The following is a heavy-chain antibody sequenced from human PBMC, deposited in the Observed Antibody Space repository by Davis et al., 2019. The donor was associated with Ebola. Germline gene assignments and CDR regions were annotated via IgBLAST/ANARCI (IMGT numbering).Heavy chain of an antibody. CDR1: GYTFSSYD. Sequence: AASEKVSCKASGYTFSSYDISWVRQAPGQGLEWLGWIRAYSGNTNYAQRVQDRVSMTADTSTNIAYLELRSLRSDDTAVYYCARQSGSYWDFDYWGQGTLITVSS. J-gene: IGHJ4*02. CDR2: IRAYSGNT. V-gene: IGHV1-18*01. D-gene: IGHD1-26*01. CDR3: ARQSGSYWDFDY.